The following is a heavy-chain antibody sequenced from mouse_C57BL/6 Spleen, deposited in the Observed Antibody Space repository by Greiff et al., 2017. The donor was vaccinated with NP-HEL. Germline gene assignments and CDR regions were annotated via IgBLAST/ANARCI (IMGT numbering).Heavy chain of an antibody. CDR1: GYTFTSYN. CDR3: ARTYYSNYRYAMDY. D-gene: IGHD2-5*01. Sequence: QVQLKESGAELVRPGASVKMSCKASGYTFTSYNMHWVKQTPRQGLEWIGAIYPGNGDTSYNQKFKGKATLTVDKSSSTAYMRLSSLTSEDSAVYFCARTYYSNYRYAMDYWGQGTSVTVSS. V-gene: IGHV1-12*01. CDR2: IYPGNGDT. J-gene: IGHJ4*01.